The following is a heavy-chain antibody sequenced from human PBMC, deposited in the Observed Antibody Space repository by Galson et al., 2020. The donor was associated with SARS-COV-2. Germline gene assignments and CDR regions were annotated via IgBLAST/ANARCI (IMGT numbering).Heavy chain of an antibody. Sequence: GGSLRLSCAASGFTFSSYAMSWVRQAPGKGLEWVSAISGSGGSTYYADSVKGRFTVSRDNSKNTLYLQMNSLRAEDTAVYYCATYSSGWYDTSCYFAYWGQGTLVTVSS. V-gene: IGHV3-23*01. J-gene: IGHJ4*02. CDR3: ATYSSGWYDTSCYFAY. CDR1: GFTFSSYA. D-gene: IGHD6-19*01. CDR2: ISGSGGST.